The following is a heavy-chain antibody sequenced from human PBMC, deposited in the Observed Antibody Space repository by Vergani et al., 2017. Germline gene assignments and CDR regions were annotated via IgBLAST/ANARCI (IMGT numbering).Heavy chain of an antibody. CDR1: FDSIRNLY. Sequence: QVQLQESGPGLVKSSETLSLTCSVSFDSIRNLYCNWIRQPPGKGLEWIGSIHYSGITNYNPSLKSRVTISVDTSKNQFSLKLSSVTAADPAVYYCARTLYYDILTAYYSGDYYYYMDVWGKGTTVTVSS. CDR3: ARTLYYDILTAYYSGDYYYYMDV. V-gene: IGHV4-59*11. D-gene: IGHD3-9*01. CDR2: IHYSGIT. J-gene: IGHJ6*03.